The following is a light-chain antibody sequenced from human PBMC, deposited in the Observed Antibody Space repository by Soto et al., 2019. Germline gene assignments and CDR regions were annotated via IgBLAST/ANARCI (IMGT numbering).Light chain of an antibody. CDR1: QGISQI. J-gene: IGKJ4*01. Sequence: DIRMTKSQSSLSASVGERVTITCQASQGISQILNWYQQKPRKAPKLLIFDASDLETGVPSRFSGHRSGTDVSLTISRRQPEDIATYYCQQYDNHPLTFGVGTKVDIK. V-gene: IGKV1-33*01. CDR2: DAS. CDR3: QQYDNHPLT.